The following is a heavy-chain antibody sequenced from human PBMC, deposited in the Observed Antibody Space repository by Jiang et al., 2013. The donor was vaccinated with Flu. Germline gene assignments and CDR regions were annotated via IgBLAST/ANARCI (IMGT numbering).Heavy chain of an antibody. Sequence: KPTQTLTLTCTFSGFSLRVGGVGVGWIRQPPGKALEWLAVIYWDDDKHYSPSLRNRLSINKDTSKNQVVLTVTNVDPVDTGTYFCAHRLLDYDNIGYPFDYWGQGTPVTVSS. V-gene: IGHV2-5*02. CDR2: IYWDDDK. CDR1: GFSLRVGGVG. CDR3: AHRLLDYDNIGYPFDY. D-gene: IGHD3-22*01. J-gene: IGHJ4*02.